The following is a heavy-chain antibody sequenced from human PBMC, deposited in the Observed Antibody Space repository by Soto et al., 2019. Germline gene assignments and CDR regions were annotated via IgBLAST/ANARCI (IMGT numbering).Heavy chain of an antibody. Sequence: NPSETLSLTCTVSGGSISSGDYYWSWIRQPPGKGLEWIGYIYYSGSTYYNPSLKSRVTISVDTSKNQFSLKLSSVTAADTAVYYCARAPGLYGGNSEYWYFDLWGRGTLVTVSS. CDR3: ARAPGLYGGNSEYWYFDL. CDR1: GGSISSGDYY. D-gene: IGHD2-21*02. V-gene: IGHV4-30-4*01. J-gene: IGHJ2*01. CDR2: IYYSGST.